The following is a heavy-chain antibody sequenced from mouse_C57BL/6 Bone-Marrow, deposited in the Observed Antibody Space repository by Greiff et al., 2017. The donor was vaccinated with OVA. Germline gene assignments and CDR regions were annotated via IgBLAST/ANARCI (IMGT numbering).Heavy chain of an antibody. J-gene: IGHJ3*01. CDR1: GFSLTSYA. CDR2: IWTGGGT. CDR3: ARNWGYGSSYEAWFAY. D-gene: IGHD1-1*01. Sequence: VQGVESGPGLVAPSQSLSITCTVSGFSLTSYAISWVRQPPGKGLEWLGVIWTGGGTNYNSALKSRLSISKDNSKSQVFLKMNSLQTDDTARYYCARNWGYGSSYEAWFAYWGQGTLVTVSA. V-gene: IGHV2-9-1*01.